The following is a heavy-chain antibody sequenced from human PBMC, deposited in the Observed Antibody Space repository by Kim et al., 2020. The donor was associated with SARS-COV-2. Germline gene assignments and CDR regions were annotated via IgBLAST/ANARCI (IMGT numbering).Heavy chain of an antibody. D-gene: IGHD1-26*01. J-gene: IGHJ6*02. CDR1: GFTFSNAW. Sequence: GGSLRLSCAASGFTFSNAWMSWVRQAPGKGLEWVGHIKSKPDGGTADYAAPVKGRFTISRDDSKNTLYLQVNSLKTEDTAVYYCTTAYSGSYLSNYYYAMDVWGQGTTVTVSS. V-gene: IGHV3-15*01. CDR3: TTAYSGSYLSNYYYAMDV. CDR2: IKSKPDGGTA.